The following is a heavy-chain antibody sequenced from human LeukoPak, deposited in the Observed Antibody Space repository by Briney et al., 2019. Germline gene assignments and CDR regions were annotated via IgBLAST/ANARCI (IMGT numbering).Heavy chain of an antibody. CDR2: INPNSGGT. CDR3: ARAGRGDYENTFVY. CDR1: GYTFTSYA. J-gene: IGHJ4*02. D-gene: IGHD4-17*01. Sequence: ASVKVSCKASGYTFTSYAIHWVRQAPGQGLEWMGWINPNSGGTNYAQKFQGRVTMTRDTSISTAYMELSRLRSDDTAVYYCARAGRGDYENTFVYWGQGTLVTVSS. V-gene: IGHV1-2*02.